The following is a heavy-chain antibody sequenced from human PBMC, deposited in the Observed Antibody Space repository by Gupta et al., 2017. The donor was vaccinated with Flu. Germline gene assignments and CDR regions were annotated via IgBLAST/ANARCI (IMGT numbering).Heavy chain of an antibody. V-gene: IGHV1-2*02. CDR1: GFVFTGYY. J-gene: IGHJ4*02. CDR2: INPDSGDT. Sequence: VQSGAEVKKTGASVRVSCKASGFVFTGYYLHWVRQAPGQGLEWMVWINPDSGDTKFAPKFQGRVTMTSDTSITTAYMEVTRLTSNDTAVYYCSRLAGPYWGQGTLVVVSS. D-gene: IGHD7-27*01. CDR3: SRLAGPY.